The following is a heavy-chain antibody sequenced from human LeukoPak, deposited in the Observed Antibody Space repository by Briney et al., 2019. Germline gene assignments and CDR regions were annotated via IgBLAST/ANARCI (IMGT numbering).Heavy chain of an antibody. J-gene: IGHJ4*02. CDR2: ISYDGSNK. CDR1: GFTFSSYG. D-gene: IGHD6-19*01. Sequence: GRSLRLSCAASGFTFSSYGMHWVRQAPGKGLEWVAAISYDGSNKYYADSVKGRFTISRDNSKNTLYLQMNSLRAEDTAVYYCAKDHGAVAGPGGFDYWGQGTLVTVSS. CDR3: AKDHGAVAGPGGFDY. V-gene: IGHV3-30*18.